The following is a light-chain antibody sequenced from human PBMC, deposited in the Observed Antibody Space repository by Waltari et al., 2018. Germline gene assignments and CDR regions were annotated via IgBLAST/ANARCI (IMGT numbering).Light chain of an antibody. CDR2: GND. J-gene: IGLJ3*02. CDR3: QSYDTSLLGV. V-gene: IGLV1-40*01. Sequence: QPVLTQPPSVSGAPRPRVTLSCTGSSSNIGARYDVHWYQQLPGTAPKLLIYGNDNRPSGVPDRFSGSKSGTSASLAITGLQAEDEAHYYCQSYDTSLLGVFGGGTKLTVL. CDR1: SSNIGARYD.